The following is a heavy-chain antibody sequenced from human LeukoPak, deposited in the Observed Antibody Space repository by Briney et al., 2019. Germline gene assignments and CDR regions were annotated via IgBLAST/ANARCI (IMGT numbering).Heavy chain of an antibody. J-gene: IGHJ5*01. CDR2: MNPNNGNT. Sequence: ASVKVSCKASGYSITTYDINWVRQAAGQGLEWMGWMNPNNGNTGYAQKFQGRVTMTRDTSISTAYMELSSLRTEDTAVYYCGRGFRDCSSTSCYLLHFNWFDSWGQGTLVTVSS. CDR1: GYSITTYD. D-gene: IGHD2-2*01. V-gene: IGHV1-8*01. CDR3: GRGFRDCSSTSCYLLHFNWFDS.